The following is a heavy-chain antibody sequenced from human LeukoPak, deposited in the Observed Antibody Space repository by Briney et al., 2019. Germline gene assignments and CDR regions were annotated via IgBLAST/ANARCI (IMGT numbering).Heavy chain of an antibody. CDR2: ISPDGSGK. J-gene: IGHJ3*02. V-gene: IGHV3-30*18. D-gene: IGHD3-10*01. CDR3: AKEFGHCDGFDI. Sequence: PGGSLRLSCAASGFTFSNYGMHWVRQAPGKGLEWVAVISPDGSGKYHADSVKGRFTISRDNSKNTLFLQMNSLRAEDTAEYYCAKEFGHCDGFDIWGQGTMVTVSS. CDR1: GFTFSNYG.